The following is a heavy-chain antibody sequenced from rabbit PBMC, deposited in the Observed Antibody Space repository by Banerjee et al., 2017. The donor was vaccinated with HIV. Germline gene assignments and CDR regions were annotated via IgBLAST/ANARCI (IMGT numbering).Heavy chain of an antibody. CDR1: GFTLSSYW. D-gene: IGHD4-1*01. V-gene: IGHV1S40*01. J-gene: IGHJ3*01. CDR3: ARDLAGVIGWNFNF. CDR2: INTSSGNT. Sequence: QSLEESGGDLVKPGASLTLTCTASGFTLSSYWICWVRQAPGKGLEWIACINTSSGNTVYASWAKGRFTISKTSSTTVTLQMTSLTAADTATYFCARDLAGVIGWNFNFWGQGTLVTVS.